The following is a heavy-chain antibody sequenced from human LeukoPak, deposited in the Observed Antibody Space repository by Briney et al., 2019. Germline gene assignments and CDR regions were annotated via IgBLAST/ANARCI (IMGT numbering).Heavy chain of an antibody. V-gene: IGHV3-21*01. CDR2: ISSSSTYI. D-gene: IGHD1-26*01. CDR3: VRDKLVGPSRLDH. Sequence: GGSLRLSCAASGFTFSLYTINWVRQAPGKGLEWVSSISSSSTYIYYPDSLRGRFTISRDNAKNSLYLQMNSLRVEDTAVYYCVRDKLVGPSRLDHWGQGTLVTVSS. CDR1: GFTFSLYT. J-gene: IGHJ4*02.